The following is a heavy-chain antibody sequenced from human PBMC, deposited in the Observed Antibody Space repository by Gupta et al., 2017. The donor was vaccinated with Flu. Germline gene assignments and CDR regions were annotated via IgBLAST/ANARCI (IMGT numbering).Heavy chain of an antibody. V-gene: IGHV4-4*09. D-gene: IGHD1-26*01. J-gene: IGHJ4*02. CDR3: VGSGSYDYFDY. CDR2: IYANRGS. Sequence: TWNRQPPGKLPEWNGYIYANRGSIYNPSLKSRMKMSVDRSKKQFSLNLKPLTAGDTAVYYCVGSGSYDYFDYWGQGTLVTVSS.